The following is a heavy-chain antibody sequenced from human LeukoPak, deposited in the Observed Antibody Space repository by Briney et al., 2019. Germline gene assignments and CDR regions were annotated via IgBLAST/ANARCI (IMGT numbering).Heavy chain of an antibody. CDR1: GYTFTGYY. CDR2: INPNSGGT. Sequence: ASVKVSCKASGYTFTGYYMHWVRHAPGQGLEWMGWINPNSGGTNYAQKFQGRVTMTRDTSISTAYMELSRLRSDDTAVYYCARGRNIAVAGTRWFDPWGQGTLVTVSS. D-gene: IGHD6-19*01. J-gene: IGHJ5*02. V-gene: IGHV1-2*02. CDR3: ARGRNIAVAGTRWFDP.